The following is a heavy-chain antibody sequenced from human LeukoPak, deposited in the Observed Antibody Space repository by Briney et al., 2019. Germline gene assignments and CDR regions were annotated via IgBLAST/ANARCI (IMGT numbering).Heavy chain of an antibody. D-gene: IGHD3-3*01. CDR2: ISSGTTYI. CDR3: ARNYDFWSGTQEVNDAIDI. CDR1: GFAFDNYS. Sequence: PGGSLRLSCAASGFAFDNYSMNWLRQAPGKGLEWVSSISSGTTYIYYADSVRGRFTISRDNAKNSLYLQMNSLRAEDTAVYYCARNYDFWSGTQEVNDAIDIWGQGTMVTVSS. V-gene: IGHV3-21*01. J-gene: IGHJ3*02.